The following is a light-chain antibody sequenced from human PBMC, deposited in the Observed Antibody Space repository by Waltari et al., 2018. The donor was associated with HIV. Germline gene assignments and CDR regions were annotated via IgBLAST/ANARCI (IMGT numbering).Light chain of an antibody. J-gene: IGKJ4*01. CDR1: QNVSNDY. V-gene: IGKV3-20*01. CDR3: QQYDSSPGT. Sequence: PGERATLSCRASQNVSNDYLAWYQQRLGQAPRLLIYGASSRATGIPDRFSGSGSGTDFTLTSSRLEPEDFAVYYCQQYDSSPGTFGGGTKVEIK. CDR2: GAS.